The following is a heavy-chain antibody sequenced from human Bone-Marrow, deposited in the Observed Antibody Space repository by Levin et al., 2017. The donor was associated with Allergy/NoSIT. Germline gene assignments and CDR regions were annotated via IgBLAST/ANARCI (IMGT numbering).Heavy chain of an antibody. CDR1: GNTLSGDY. V-gene: IGHV1-2*02. CDR2: IDPNSGDT. Sequence: GGSLRLSCKASGNTLSGDYIHWARQAPGQGLEWMGWIDPNSGDTNYAQNFQGRVTLTRDTSTNTAYINMSSLKSDDTAVYYCAKETSLGFCSGGTCSNYYYMDVWGKGTTVTVSS. J-gene: IGHJ6*03. D-gene: IGHD2-15*01. CDR3: AKETSLGFCSGGTCSNYYYMDV.